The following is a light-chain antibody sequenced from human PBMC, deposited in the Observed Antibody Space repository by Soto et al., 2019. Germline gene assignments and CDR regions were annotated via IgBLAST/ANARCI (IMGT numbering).Light chain of an antibody. J-gene: IGLJ1*01. V-gene: IGLV2-14*03. Sequence: QSVLTQPASLSVSPGQSITIFCTGTSSDVGSYNYVSWYQQHPGRAPKLMIYDVSSRPSGVSNRFSGSKSGNTASLTISGLQAEDEADYFCTSYTSSSTYVFGTGTKVTVL. CDR2: DVS. CDR1: SSDVGSYNY. CDR3: TSYTSSSTYV.